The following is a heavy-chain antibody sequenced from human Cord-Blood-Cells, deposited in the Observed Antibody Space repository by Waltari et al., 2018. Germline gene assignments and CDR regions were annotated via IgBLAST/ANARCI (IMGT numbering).Heavy chain of an antibody. CDR3: ARDLNYDY. J-gene: IGHJ4*02. D-gene: IGHD1-7*01. CDR2: ISYDGSNK. CDR1: GFTFSCYA. Sequence: QVQLVESGGGVVQPGRSLRLSCAASGFTFSCYAMHWVRQAPGKGLEWVAVISYDGSNKYYADSVKGRFTISRDNSKNTLYLQMNSLRAEDTAVYYCARDLNYDYWGQGTLVTVSS. V-gene: IGHV3-30*04.